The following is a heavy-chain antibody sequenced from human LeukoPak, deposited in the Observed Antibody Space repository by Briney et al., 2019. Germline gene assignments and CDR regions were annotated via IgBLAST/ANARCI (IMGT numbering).Heavy chain of an antibody. D-gene: IGHD1-26*01. J-gene: IGHJ6*03. CDR2: IYYSGST. Sequence: PSQTLSLTCTVSGGSISSGGYYWSWIRQPPGKGLEWIGYIYYSGSTSYNPSLQSRVTISVDTSKNQFSLKLSSVTAADTAVYYCARGMNGSYYYYYYMDVWGKGTTVTVSS. CDR3: ARGMNGSYYYYYYMDV. CDR1: GGSISSGGYY. V-gene: IGHV4-61*08.